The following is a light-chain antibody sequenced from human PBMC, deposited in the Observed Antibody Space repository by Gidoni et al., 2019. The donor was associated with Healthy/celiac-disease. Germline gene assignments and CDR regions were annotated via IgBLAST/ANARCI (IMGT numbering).Light chain of an antibody. CDR3: QQYGSSPKT. V-gene: IGKV3-20*01. J-gene: IGKJ1*01. CDR2: GAS. CDR1: QSVSSIY. Sequence: EIVLPQSPGTLSLSPGERATLSFSASQSVSSIYLAWYQQKPGQAPRLLIYGASSRATGIPDRFSGSGSGTDFTLTISRLEPEDFAVYYCQQYGSSPKTFGQGTKVEIK.